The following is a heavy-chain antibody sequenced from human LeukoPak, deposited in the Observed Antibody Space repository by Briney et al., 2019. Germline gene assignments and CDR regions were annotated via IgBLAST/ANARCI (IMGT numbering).Heavy chain of an antibody. CDR1: GGSFSGYY. Sequence: SETLSLTCAVYGGSFSGYYWSWIRQPPGKGLEWIGEINHSGSTNYRPSLKSRVTISVDTSKSQFSLKLNSVTAADTAVYYCTRALGSYSGYDYFWFDPWGQGTLVTVSS. CDR3: TRALGSYSGYDYFWFDP. D-gene: IGHD5-12*01. J-gene: IGHJ5*02. CDR2: INHSGST. V-gene: IGHV4-34*01.